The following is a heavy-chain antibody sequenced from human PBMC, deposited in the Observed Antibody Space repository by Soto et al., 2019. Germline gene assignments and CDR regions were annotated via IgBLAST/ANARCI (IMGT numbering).Heavy chain of an antibody. Sequence: PSETLSLTCTVSGGSISSYYWSWIRQPPGKGLEWIGYIYYSGSTNYNPSLKSRVTISVDNSKNTLYLQMNSLRAEDTAVYYCAKERGPKDPRRYDDYVPGDYWGLGTLVTVSS. D-gene: IGHD4-17*01. V-gene: IGHV4-59*12. CDR2: IYYSGST. CDR3: AKERGPKDPRRYDDYVPGDY. CDR1: GGSISSYY. J-gene: IGHJ4*02.